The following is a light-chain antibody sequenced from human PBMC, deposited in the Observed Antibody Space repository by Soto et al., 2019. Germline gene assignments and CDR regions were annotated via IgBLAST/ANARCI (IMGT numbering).Light chain of an antibody. CDR3: SSYTTSITHV. Sequence: QSVLTQPASVSGSPGQSIAISCTGTSSDVGGYDYVSWYQQLPGKAPKLMIYDVNNRPSGVSNRFSGSKSGNTASLTISGLQAEDEADYYCSSYTTSITHVFGTGTKVTVL. V-gene: IGLV2-14*03. CDR1: SSDVGGYDY. J-gene: IGLJ1*01. CDR2: DVN.